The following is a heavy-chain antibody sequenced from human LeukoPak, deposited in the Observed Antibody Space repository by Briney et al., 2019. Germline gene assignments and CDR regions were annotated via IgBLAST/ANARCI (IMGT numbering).Heavy chain of an antibody. Sequence: PGGSLRLSCAASGFTFSSYWMHWVRQAPGKGLVWVSRINTDGTGTNHADSVKGRFTISRDNAKNSMYLQMNSLRIEDTALYYCSKDISAGGLDVWGPGTPVTVSS. CDR3: SKDISAGGLDV. CDR2: INTDGTGT. J-gene: IGHJ6*02. V-gene: IGHV3-74*01. CDR1: GFTFSSYW. D-gene: IGHD3-16*02.